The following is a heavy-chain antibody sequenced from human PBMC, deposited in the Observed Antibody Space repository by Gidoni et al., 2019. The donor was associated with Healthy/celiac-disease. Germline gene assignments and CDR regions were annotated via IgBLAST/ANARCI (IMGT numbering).Heavy chain of an antibody. Sequence: QVQLQESGPGLVKPSQTLSLTCTVSGGSISSGGYYWSWIRQHPGKGLEWIGYIYYSGSTYYNPSLKSRVTISVDTSKNQFSLKLSSVTAADTAVYYCARLAEVVVVAAGYFDYWGQGTLVTVSS. CDR3: ARLAEVVVVAAGYFDY. V-gene: IGHV4-31*03. D-gene: IGHD2-15*01. J-gene: IGHJ4*02. CDR2: IYYSGST. CDR1: GGSISSGGYY.